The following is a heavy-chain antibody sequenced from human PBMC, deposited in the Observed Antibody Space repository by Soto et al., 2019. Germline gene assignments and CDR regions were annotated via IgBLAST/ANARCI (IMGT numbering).Heavy chain of an antibody. D-gene: IGHD3-3*01. Sequence: EVQLVESGGGLVQPGRSLRLSCAASGFTFDDYVMHWVRQAPGKGLEWVSGISWNSGSIGYADSVKGRFTISRDNAKNSLYLQMNSLRAEDTALYYCAKDMASYYDFWSGYLGYYYYGMDVWGQGTTVTVSS. CDR3: AKDMASYYDFWSGYLGYYYYGMDV. J-gene: IGHJ6*02. CDR1: GFTFDDYV. V-gene: IGHV3-9*01. CDR2: ISWNSGSI.